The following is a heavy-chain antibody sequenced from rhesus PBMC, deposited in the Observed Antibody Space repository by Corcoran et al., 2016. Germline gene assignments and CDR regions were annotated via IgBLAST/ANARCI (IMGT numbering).Heavy chain of an antibody. CDR2: IYGSSGST. Sequence: QVQLQESGPGVVKPSETLSLTCAVSGGSISGGSGWSGRRQPPGKGLEWIGDIYGSSGSTNYNPSLKNRVTISKDASKNQFSLKLSSVTAADTAVYYCARDSQSGSFDSWGQGVLVTVSS. CDR1: GGSISGGSG. CDR3: ARDSQSGSFDS. D-gene: IGHD6-25*01. J-gene: IGHJ4*01. V-gene: IGHV4-76*01.